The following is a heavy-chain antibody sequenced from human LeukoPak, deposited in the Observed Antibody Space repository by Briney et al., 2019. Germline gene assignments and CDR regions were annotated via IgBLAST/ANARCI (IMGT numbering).Heavy chain of an antibody. Sequence: GGSLRLSCAASGFTFSSYSMNWVRQAPGKGLEWVSSISSSSSYIYYADSVKGRFTISRDNAKNSLYLQMNSLRAEDTAVYYCARVGRGYSSPRDHDYWGQGTLVTVSS. CDR2: ISSSSSYI. CDR1: GFTFSSYS. J-gene: IGHJ4*02. V-gene: IGHV3-21*01. D-gene: IGHD6-13*01. CDR3: ARVGRGYSSPRDHDY.